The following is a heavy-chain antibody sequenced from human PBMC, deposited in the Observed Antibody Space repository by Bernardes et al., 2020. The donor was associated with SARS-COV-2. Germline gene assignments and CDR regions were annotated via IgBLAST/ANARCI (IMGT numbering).Heavy chain of an antibody. CDR2: ISYDGSNK. D-gene: IGHD4-17*01. Sequence: GGSLRLSCAASGFTFSSYGMHWVRQAPGKGLEWVAVISYDGSNKYYADSVKGRFTISRDNSKNTLYLQMNSLRAEDTAVYYCARDYGDAGGMDVWGQGTTVTVSS. CDR3: ARDYGDAGGMDV. J-gene: IGHJ6*02. V-gene: IGHV3-30*03. CDR1: GFTFSSYG.